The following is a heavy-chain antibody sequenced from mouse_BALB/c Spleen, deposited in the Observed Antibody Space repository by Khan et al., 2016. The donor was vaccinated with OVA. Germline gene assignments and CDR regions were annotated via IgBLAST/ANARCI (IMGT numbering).Heavy chain of an antibody. CDR3: ASVGYSPWFAY. Sequence: VQLKQSGAELVRPGALVMLSCKASGFNIKDYYMHWVRQGPEQGLEWIGWFDPENGKTTYHPKFQDKASIPSDTSSNTAYLQLSSLPSVDTTVSYCASVGYSPWFAYGGQGLWSLSLQ. CDR2: FDPENGKT. V-gene: IGHV14-1*02. D-gene: IGHD2-3*01. J-gene: IGHJ3*01. CDR1: GFNIKDYY.